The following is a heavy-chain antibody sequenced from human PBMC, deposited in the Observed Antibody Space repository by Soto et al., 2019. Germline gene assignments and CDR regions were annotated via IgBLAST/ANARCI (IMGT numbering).Heavy chain of an antibody. CDR3: ARGMTTVTTFDY. D-gene: IGHD4-17*01. J-gene: IGHJ4*02. V-gene: IGHV4-30-2*01. CDR2: IYHSGST. CDR1: GGSISSGGYS. Sequence: QLQLQESGSGLVKPSQTLSLTCAGSGGSISSGGYSWSWIRQPPGKGLEWIGYIYHSGSTYYNPSLKSXVPXPVXRSKNQGSLKLSSVTAADTAVYYCARGMTTVTTFDYWGQGTLVTVSS.